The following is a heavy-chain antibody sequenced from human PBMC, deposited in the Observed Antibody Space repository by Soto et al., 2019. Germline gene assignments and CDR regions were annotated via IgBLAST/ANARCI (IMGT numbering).Heavy chain of an antibody. CDR3: AHDRQYPRDYFHY. Sequence: EVKLLESGGGLVQPGGSLRLSCGVSGFTVTSNGVSWVRQAPGKGLEWVSAISPNGQGIWYADSVKGRFTISRDISRNTVFLQMDSLRAEHTAVYYCAHDRQYPRDYFHYWGQGTLVTVSS. CDR2: ISPNGQGI. J-gene: IGHJ4*02. CDR1: GFTVTSNG. D-gene: IGHD4-4*01. V-gene: IGHV3-23*01.